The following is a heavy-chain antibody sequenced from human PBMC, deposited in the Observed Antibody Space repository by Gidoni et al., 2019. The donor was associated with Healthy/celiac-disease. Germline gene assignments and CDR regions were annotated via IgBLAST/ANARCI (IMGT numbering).Heavy chain of an antibody. CDR3: ARDPFNITIFGVGNNWFDP. CDR1: GYTFTSYH. CDR2: INPSGGST. D-gene: IGHD3-3*01. V-gene: IGHV1-46*01. J-gene: IGHJ5*02. Sequence: QVQLVQSGAEVKKPGASVKVSCQASGYTFTSYHLPWVRQAPGQGLEWMGIINPSGGSTSYAQKFQGRVTMTRDTSTSTVYMELSSLRSEDTAVYYCARDPFNITIFGVGNNWFDPWGQGTLVTVSS.